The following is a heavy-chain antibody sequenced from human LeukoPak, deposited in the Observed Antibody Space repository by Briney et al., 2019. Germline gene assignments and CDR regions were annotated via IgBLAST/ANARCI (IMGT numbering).Heavy chain of an antibody. CDR3: TRHQLVLEY. CDR2: IKSKTDGRIT. J-gene: IGHJ4*02. D-gene: IGHD6-13*01. V-gene: IGHV3-15*01. Sequence: PGGSLRLSCAASGFTFSNAWMSWVRQAPGKGLEWVGDIKSKTDGRITAYSAHVKGRFTISRDDSKNTLYLQMTSLKTEDTAVYYCTRHQLVLEYWGQGTLVPVSS. CDR1: GFTFSNAW.